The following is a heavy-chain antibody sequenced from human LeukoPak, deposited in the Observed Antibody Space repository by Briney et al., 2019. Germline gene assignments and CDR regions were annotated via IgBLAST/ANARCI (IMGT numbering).Heavy chain of an antibody. CDR1: GFTFSTDW. D-gene: IGHD4-17*01. Sequence: GGSLRLSCAASGFTFSTDWMHWVRQVPGKGLVWVSRINSDGSTTSYADSVKGRFTISRDNAKSTLYLQMNSLRAEDTAVYYCARDDYGDYLWWGQGTLVTVSS. CDR3: ARDDYGDYLW. V-gene: IGHV3-74*01. J-gene: IGHJ4*02. CDR2: INSDGSTT.